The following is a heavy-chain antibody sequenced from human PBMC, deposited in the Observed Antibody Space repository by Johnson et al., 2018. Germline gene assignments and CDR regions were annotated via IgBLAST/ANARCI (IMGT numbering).Heavy chain of an antibody. V-gene: IGHV3-33*01. J-gene: IGHJ6*02. CDR3: ARGEGHHHYAMDV. CDR2: IWYDGSNK. CDR1: GFTFSSYG. D-gene: IGHD1-14*01. Sequence: QVQLVQSGGGVVQPGRSLRLSCAASGFTFSSYGMHWVRQAPGKGLEWVAVIWYDGSNKYYADSVKGRFTISRDNSKNTLYLQMNSLRAEDTAVYYCARGEGHHHYAMDVWGQGTTVTVSS.